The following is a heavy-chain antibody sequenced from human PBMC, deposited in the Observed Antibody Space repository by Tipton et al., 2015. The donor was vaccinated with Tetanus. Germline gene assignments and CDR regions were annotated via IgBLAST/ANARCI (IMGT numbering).Heavy chain of an antibody. J-gene: IGHJ4*02. Sequence: TLSLTCAVSGGSISSGDFYWSWIRQSPGEGLEWIGYSHYSGSTNYNPSLKSRVTLSQDTSKNQFSLKVNSVTAADTAVYYCARGVDRTKNGIEWGQGALVIVSS. CDR2: SHYSGST. CDR3: ARGVDRTKNGIE. CDR1: GGSISSGDFY. D-gene: IGHD5-12*01. V-gene: IGHV4-30-4*01.